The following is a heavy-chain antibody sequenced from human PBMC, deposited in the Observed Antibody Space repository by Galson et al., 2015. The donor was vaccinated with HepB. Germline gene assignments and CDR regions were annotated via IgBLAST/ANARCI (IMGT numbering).Heavy chain of an antibody. CDR2: ISYDGSNK. Sequence: SLRLSCAASGFTFSSYGMHWVRQAPGKRLEWVAVISYDGSNKYYADSVKGRFTISRDNSKNTLYLQMNSLRAEDTAVYYCAKDYDSSGPDYWGQGTLVTVSS. D-gene: IGHD3-22*01. V-gene: IGHV3-30*18. CDR3: AKDYDSSGPDY. CDR1: GFTFSSYG. J-gene: IGHJ4*02.